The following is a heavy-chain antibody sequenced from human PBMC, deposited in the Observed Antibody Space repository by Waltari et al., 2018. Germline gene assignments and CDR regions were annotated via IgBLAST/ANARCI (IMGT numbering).Heavy chain of an antibody. D-gene: IGHD3-3*01. CDR1: GYTFTGYY. J-gene: IGHJ3*02. CDR3: AREDYDFWSGYSDRDAFDI. CDR2: INPNSGGT. V-gene: IGHV1-2*02. Sequence: QVQLVQSGAEVKKPGASVKVSCKASGYTFTGYYMHWVRQAPGPGLEWMGWINPNSGGTNYAQKFQGRVTMTRDTSISTAYMELSRLRSDDTAVYYCAREDYDFWSGYSDRDAFDIWGQGTMVTVSS.